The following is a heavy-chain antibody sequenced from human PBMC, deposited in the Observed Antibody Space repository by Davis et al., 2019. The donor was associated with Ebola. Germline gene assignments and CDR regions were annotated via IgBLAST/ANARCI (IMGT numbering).Heavy chain of an antibody. Sequence: ASVKVSCKASGYTFTSYGISWVRQAPGQGLEWMGWINPNSGGTNYAQKFQGRVTMTRDTSISTAYMELSRLRSDDTAVYYCARDVLGTGDVGYWGQGTLVTVSS. V-gene: IGHV1-2*02. J-gene: IGHJ4*02. CDR1: GYTFTSYG. CDR3: ARDVLGTGDVGY. CDR2: INPNSGGT. D-gene: IGHD7-27*01.